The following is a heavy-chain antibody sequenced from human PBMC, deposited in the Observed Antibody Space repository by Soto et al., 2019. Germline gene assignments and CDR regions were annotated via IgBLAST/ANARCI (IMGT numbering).Heavy chain of an antibody. J-gene: IGHJ6*02. CDR3: APGGHSYGWNYYYYGMDV. CDR1: GGTFSSYA. D-gene: IGHD5-18*01. Sequence: SVKVSCKASGGTFSSYAISLVRQAPGQGLEWMGGIIPIFGTANYAQKFQGRVTITADESTSTAYMELSSLRSEDTAVYYCAPGGHSYGWNYYYYGMDVWGQGTTVTVSS. CDR2: IIPIFGTA. V-gene: IGHV1-69*13.